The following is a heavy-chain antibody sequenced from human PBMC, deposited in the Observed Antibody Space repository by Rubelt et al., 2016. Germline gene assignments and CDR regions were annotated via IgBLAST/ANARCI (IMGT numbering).Heavy chain of an antibody. Sequence: SISSSSSYVYYADSVKGRFTISRDNAKNSLYLQMNSLRAEDTAVYYCARLDILTGYYFDYWGQGTLVTVSS. J-gene: IGHJ4*02. CDR3: ARLDILTGYYFDY. V-gene: IGHV3-21*01. CDR2: ISSSSSYV. D-gene: IGHD3-9*01.